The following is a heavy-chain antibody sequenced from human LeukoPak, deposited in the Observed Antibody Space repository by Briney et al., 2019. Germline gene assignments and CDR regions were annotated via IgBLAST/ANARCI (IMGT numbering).Heavy chain of an antibody. D-gene: IGHD1-26*01. Sequence: GGSLRLSCAASGFTVSSNYMSWVRQAPGKGLEWVSGISWNSGSIGYADSVKGRFTISRDNAKNSLYLQMNSLRAEDTALYYCTGRGSYFNWFDPWGQGTLVTVSS. CDR1: GFTVSSNY. V-gene: IGHV3-20*04. CDR2: ISWNSGSI. J-gene: IGHJ5*02. CDR3: TGRGSYFNWFDP.